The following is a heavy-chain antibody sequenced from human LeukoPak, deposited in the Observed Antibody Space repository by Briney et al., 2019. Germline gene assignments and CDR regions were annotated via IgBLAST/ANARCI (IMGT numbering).Heavy chain of an antibody. Sequence: GGSLRLPCAASGFTFGNYWMHWVRQAPEKGLVWVSRINSDGSSASYADSVKGRYTISRDNAKNTLYLQMNSLRAEDTAVYFCVRGLSTGDPGYWGQGTLVTVSS. V-gene: IGHV3-74*01. D-gene: IGHD7-27*01. J-gene: IGHJ4*02. CDR3: VRGLSTGDPGY. CDR1: GFTFGNYW. CDR2: INSDGSSA.